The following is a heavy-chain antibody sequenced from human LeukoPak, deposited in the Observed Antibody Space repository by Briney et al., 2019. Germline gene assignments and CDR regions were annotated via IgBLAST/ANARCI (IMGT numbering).Heavy chain of an antibody. J-gene: IGHJ6*03. CDR1: GYTFTSYD. Sequence: GASVKVSCKASGYTFTSYDINWVRQATGQGLEWMGWMNPNSGNTGYAQKFQGRVTITRNTSISTAYMELSSLRSEDTAVYYCARVWGDYYYYYMDVWGKGTTVTVSS. CDR3: ARVWGDYYYYYMDV. CDR2: MNPNSGNT. D-gene: IGHD3-16*01. V-gene: IGHV1-8*03.